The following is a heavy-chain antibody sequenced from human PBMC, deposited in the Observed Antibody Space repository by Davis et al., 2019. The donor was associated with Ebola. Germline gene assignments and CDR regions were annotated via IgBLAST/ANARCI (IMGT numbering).Heavy chain of an antibody. J-gene: IGHJ5*02. Sequence: GESLKISCAASGFTFSGSAMPWVRQASGKGLEWVGRIRSKPNSYATAYAASVKGRFTISRDNSKNTLYLQMNSLRAEDTAVYYCAKGLTTVTTGGWFDAWGQGTLVTVSS. D-gene: IGHD4-17*01. CDR1: GFTFSGSA. CDR2: IRSKPNSYAT. CDR3: AKGLTTVTTGGWFDA. V-gene: IGHV3-73*01.